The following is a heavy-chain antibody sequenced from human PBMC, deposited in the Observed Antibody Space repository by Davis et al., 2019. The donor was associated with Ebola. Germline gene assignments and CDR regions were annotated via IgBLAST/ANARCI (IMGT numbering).Heavy chain of an antibody. V-gene: IGHV3-30*02. D-gene: IGHD3-10*02. CDR2: IRYDGSNK. Sequence: PGGSLRLSCAASGFTFSSYAMHWVRQAPGKGLEWVAFIRYDGSNKYYADSVKGRFTISRDNSKNTLYLQMNSLRAEDTAVYYCAKKTKFEGTVRGGWIDYWGQGTLVTVSS. J-gene: IGHJ4*02. CDR1: GFTFSSYA. CDR3: AKKTKFEGTVRGGWIDY.